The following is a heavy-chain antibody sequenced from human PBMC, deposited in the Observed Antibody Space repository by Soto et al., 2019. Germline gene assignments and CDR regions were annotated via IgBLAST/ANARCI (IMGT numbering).Heavy chain of an antibody. V-gene: IGHV4-34*01. CDR3: ARGGDIVVVPAAIYWFDP. J-gene: IGHJ5*02. D-gene: IGHD2-2*01. CDR2: INHSGST. Sequence: QVQLQQCGAGLLKPSETLSLTSAVYGGSSSGYYWSWIRQPPGKGLKWIGEINHSGSTNYTPSLKSRVTISVDTSKSLLSLTLRSVTAADTALYYWARGGDIVVVPAAIYWFDPWGKGTLVTVSS. CDR1: GGSSSGYY.